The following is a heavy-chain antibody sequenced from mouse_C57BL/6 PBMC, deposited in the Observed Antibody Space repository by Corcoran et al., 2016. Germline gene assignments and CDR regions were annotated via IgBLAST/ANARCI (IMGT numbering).Heavy chain of an antibody. CDR2: INTYSGVP. V-gene: IGHV9-3*01. CDR3: VRDSNWYFDV. Sequence: QIQLVQSGPELKKPGETVKISCKASGYTFTTYGMSWVKQTPGKGLKWVGLINTYSGVPTYADDFKGRFVFSLETSASTAYLQINNLKNEDTATYFCVRDSNWYFDVWGTGTTVTVSS. J-gene: IGHJ1*03. D-gene: IGHD2-5*01. CDR1: GYTFTTYG.